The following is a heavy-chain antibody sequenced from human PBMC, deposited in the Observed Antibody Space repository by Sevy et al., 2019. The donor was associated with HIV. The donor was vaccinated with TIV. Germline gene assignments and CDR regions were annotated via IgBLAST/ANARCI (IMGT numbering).Heavy chain of an antibody. J-gene: IGHJ4*02. V-gene: IGHV3-7*01. CDR1: GFTFRSYG. D-gene: IGHD3-16*02. CDR2: IRQDGNEI. CDR3: ARRYFDV. Sequence: GGSLRLSCAVSGFTFRSYGMHWVRQAPGKGLEWVANIRQDGNEIYYADSVKGRFTISRDNAMQSLYLEMNNLRVEDSGIYYCARRYFDVWGQGTLVTVSS.